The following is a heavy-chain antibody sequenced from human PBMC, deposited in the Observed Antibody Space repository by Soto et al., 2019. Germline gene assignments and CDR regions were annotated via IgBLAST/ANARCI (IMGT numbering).Heavy chain of an antibody. CDR3: AKGLSEGYFDY. CDR2: IGSNSGGI. Sequence: EVQLVESGGGLVQPGRSLRLSCAASGFTFDDSAMHWVRQPPGKGLEWVSGIGSNSGGIGYADSVKGRFTIYRDNAKNSLYLQMNSLRAEDTALYYCAKGLSEGYFDYWGQGTLVTVSS. J-gene: IGHJ4*02. V-gene: IGHV3-9*01. CDR1: GFTFDDSA.